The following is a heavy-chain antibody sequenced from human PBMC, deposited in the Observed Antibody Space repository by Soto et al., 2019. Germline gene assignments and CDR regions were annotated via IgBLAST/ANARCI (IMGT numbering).Heavy chain of an antibody. D-gene: IGHD1-1*01. V-gene: IGHV3-30*18. CDR3: AKSVYNWNDGLFDY. CDR1: GFTFSTYG. Sequence: QVPLVESGGGVVQPGRSLRLSCAASGFTFSTYGMHWVRQAPGKGLEWVAVISYDGVNKYYADSVKGRFTISRDNSKNTLYLQMNSLRAEDTAVYYCAKSVYNWNDGLFDYRGQGTLVTVSS. J-gene: IGHJ4*02. CDR2: ISYDGVNK.